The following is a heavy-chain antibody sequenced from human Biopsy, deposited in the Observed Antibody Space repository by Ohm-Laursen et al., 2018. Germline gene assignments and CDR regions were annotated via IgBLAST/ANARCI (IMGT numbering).Heavy chain of an antibody. V-gene: IGHV4-31*01. CDR2: IYYSGTT. D-gene: IGHD4-23*01. CDR3: ARRPYGGTRYWYFDL. J-gene: IGHJ2*01. CDR1: GGSVSSGGFY. Sequence: TLSLTCPVSGGSVSSGGFYWSWIRQHPGKGLEWIGYIYYSGTTYYNPSLKSLVTISVDTSKNQFSLKLNSVTAADTAVYYCARRPYGGTRYWYFDLWGRGTLATVSS.